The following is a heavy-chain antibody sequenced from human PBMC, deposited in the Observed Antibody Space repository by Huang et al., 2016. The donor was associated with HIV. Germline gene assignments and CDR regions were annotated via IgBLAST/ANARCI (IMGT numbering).Heavy chain of an antibody. J-gene: IGHJ3*02. CDR1: GFPFGGYG. Sequence: QVQLVESGGGVVQPGRCLRLYCAAYGFPFGGYGMHWVRQAPGKGLELVSVISYDVNNKYYAASVKGLFTISRDNSRNTLFLQMNSLRVEDTAVYYCAKTGDHYDFWSGYADAFNIWGQGTMVTVSS. D-gene: IGHD3-3*01. V-gene: IGHV3-30*18. CDR2: ISYDVNNK. CDR3: AKTGDHYDFWSGYADAFNI.